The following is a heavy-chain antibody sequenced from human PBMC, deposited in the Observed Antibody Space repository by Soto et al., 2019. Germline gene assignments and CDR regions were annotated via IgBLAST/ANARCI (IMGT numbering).Heavy chain of an antibody. CDR1: GFTFSNYA. J-gene: IGHJ5*02. CDR2: ISRSASYT. Sequence: EVQLLESGGGLVQPGGSLRLSCAASGFTFSNYAMSWVRQAPGKGLEWVSVISRSASYTYYADSVKGRLTISRDNSKNSLSVQVSSLRADDTAIYYCSRSGGGSPWGQGTLDTVSS. V-gene: IGHV3-23*01. D-gene: IGHD2-15*01. CDR3: SRSGGGSP.